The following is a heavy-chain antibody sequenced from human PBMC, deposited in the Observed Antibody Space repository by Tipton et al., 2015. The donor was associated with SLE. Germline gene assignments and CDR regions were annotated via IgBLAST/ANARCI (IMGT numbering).Heavy chain of an antibody. CDR3: ARVWVTYYYYYGIEV. Sequence: TLSLTCTVSGGSISSGTYYWTWIRQPAGKGLEWIGQIYTNGSTSYNPSLKSRVSMSVDTAKNQFSLGLRSVTAADTAVYYCARVWVTYYYYYGIEVWGQGTTVTVSS. CDR1: GGSISSGTYY. CDR2: IYTNGST. J-gene: IGHJ6*02. D-gene: IGHD2-21*02. V-gene: IGHV4-61*09.